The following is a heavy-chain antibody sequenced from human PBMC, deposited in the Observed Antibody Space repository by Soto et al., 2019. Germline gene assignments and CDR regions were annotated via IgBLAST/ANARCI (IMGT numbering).Heavy chain of an antibody. V-gene: IGHV1-2*04. J-gene: IGHJ6*02. CDR2: INPNSGGT. CDR3: ARGAIVVVPAAPYWADYYGMDV. Sequence: ASVKVSCEDSGCTFTGYYMHWLRQSAGQGLEWMGWINPNSGGTNYAQKFQGWVTMTRDTSISTAYMELSRLRSDDTAVYYCARGAIVVVPAAPYWADYYGMDVWGQGTTVTVSS. D-gene: IGHD2-2*01. CDR1: GCTFTGYY.